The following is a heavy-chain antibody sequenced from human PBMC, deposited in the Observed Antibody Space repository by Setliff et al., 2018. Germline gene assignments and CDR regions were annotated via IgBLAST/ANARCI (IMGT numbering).Heavy chain of an antibody. V-gene: IGHV1-18*01. J-gene: IGHJ4*02. D-gene: IGHD6-19*01. Sequence: GASVKVSCKASGYTFTSYGITWVRQAPGQGLEWMAWISAYNGYIVYAQKFQGRVTVTTDTPTSAGYLELRSLTSDDTAVYYCARSPPNRGSGSGWYGDFWGQGTLVTVSS. CDR3: ARSPPNRGSGSGWYGDF. CDR2: ISAYNGYI. CDR1: GYTFTSYG.